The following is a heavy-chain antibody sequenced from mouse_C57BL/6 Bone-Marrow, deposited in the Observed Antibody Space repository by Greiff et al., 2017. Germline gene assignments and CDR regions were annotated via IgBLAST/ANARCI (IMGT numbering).Heavy chain of an antibody. CDR2: IYPRSGNT. Sequence: VQLQQSGAELARPGASVKLSCKASGYTFTSYGISWVKQRTGQGLEWIGEIYPRSGNTYYNEKFKGKATLTADKSSSTAYMELRSLTSEDSAVYFCARRPLLRAWFAYWGQGTLVTVSA. D-gene: IGHD2-12*01. V-gene: IGHV1-81*01. J-gene: IGHJ3*01. CDR3: ARRPLLRAWFAY. CDR1: GYTFTSYG.